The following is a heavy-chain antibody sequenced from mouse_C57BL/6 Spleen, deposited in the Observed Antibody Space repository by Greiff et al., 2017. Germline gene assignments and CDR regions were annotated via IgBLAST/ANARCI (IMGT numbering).Heavy chain of an antibody. CDR2: INPNYGTT. CDR3: ARKRANLGAMDY. V-gene: IGHV1-39*01. D-gene: IGHD6-1*02. J-gene: IGHJ4*01. Sequence: EVKVVESGPELVKPGASVKISCKASGYSFTDYNMNWVKQSNGKSLEWIGVINPNYGTTSYNQKFKGKATLTVDQSSSTAYMQLNSLTSEDSAVYYFARKRANLGAMDYWGQGTSVTVSS. CDR1: GYSFTDYN.